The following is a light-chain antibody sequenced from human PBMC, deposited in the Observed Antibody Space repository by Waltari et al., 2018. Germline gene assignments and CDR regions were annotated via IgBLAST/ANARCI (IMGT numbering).Light chain of an antibody. V-gene: IGKV3-15*01. J-gene: IGKJ1*01. Sequence: ELVVTQSPAPLSLSPGERATLSCRASESISTNVPGYQQKPAQPPRLLIYDASTRATAIPARFSGSGSGTEFILPISSLQSDDFAVYYCHQYKNWPPWTFGQGTKVEIK. CDR1: ESISTN. CDR3: HQYKNWPPWT. CDR2: DAS.